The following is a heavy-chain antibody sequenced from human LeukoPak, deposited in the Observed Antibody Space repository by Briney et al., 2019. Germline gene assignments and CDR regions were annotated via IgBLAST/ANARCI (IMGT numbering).Heavy chain of an antibody. CDR3: ASLSKSGAYGSGWPPDY. Sequence: GESLKISCKGSGYTFTNHWIAWVRQMPGKGLEWMGFIYPDDSDTRYSPSFQGQVTISADKSISTAYLQWNTLKASDTAMYYCASLSKSGAYGSGWPPDYWGQGTLVTVSS. V-gene: IGHV5-51*01. CDR1: GYTFTNHW. J-gene: IGHJ4*02. CDR2: IYPDDSDT. D-gene: IGHD6-19*01.